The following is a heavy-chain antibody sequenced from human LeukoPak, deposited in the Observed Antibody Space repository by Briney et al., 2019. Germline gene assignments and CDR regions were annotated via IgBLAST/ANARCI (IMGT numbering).Heavy chain of an antibody. Sequence: ASVKVPCKASGYTFTSYYMHWVRQAPGQGLEWMGIINPSGGSTSYAQKFQGRVTMTRDTSTSTVYMELSSLRSEDTAVYYCATQDSSGYYDYWGQGTLVTVSS. CDR3: ATQDSSGYYDY. V-gene: IGHV1-46*01. CDR2: INPSGGST. J-gene: IGHJ4*02. D-gene: IGHD3-22*01. CDR1: GYTFTSYY.